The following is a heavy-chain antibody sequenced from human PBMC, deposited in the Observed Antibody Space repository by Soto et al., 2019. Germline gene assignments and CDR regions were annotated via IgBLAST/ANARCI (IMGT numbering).Heavy chain of an antibody. J-gene: IGHJ5*02. CDR2: INPNSGGT. CDR1: GYTFTGYY. V-gene: IGHV1-2*02. D-gene: IGHD2-15*01. CDR3: ARDFQRYCSGGSCYWFDP. Sequence: ASVKVSCKASGYTFTGYYMHCVRQSPLQWREWMGWINPNSGGTNYAQKFQGRVTMTRDTSISTAYMELSRLRSDDTAVYYCARDFQRYCSGGSCYWFDPWGQGTLVTVSS.